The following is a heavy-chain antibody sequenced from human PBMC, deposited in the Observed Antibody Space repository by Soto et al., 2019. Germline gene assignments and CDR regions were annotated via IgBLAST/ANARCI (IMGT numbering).Heavy chain of an antibody. CDR2: INAGNGNT. CDR3: ARYGPYDFWSGYWYFDY. Sequence: ASVKVSCKASGYTFTSYAMHWVRQAPGQRLEWMGWINAGNGNTKYSQKFQGRVTITRDTSASTAYMELSSLRSEDTAVYYCARYGPYDFWSGYWYFDYWGRGTLVTVSS. D-gene: IGHD3-3*01. J-gene: IGHJ4*02. CDR1: GYTFTSYA. V-gene: IGHV1-3*01.